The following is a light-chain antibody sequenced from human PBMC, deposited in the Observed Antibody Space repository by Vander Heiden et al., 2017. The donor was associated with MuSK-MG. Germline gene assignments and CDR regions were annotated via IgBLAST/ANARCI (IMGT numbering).Light chain of an antibody. V-gene: IGKV1-39*01. CDR3: QQTDITPIT. Sequence: DIQMTQSPSSLSASVGDRVTITCRASQSITSYLNWYQQKPGKAPNLLIYGASSLQSGVPSRFSGSGSGTDFTLTISSLQPEDFATYYCQQTDITPITFGQGTQLDIK. CDR2: GAS. CDR1: QSITSY. J-gene: IGKJ5*01.